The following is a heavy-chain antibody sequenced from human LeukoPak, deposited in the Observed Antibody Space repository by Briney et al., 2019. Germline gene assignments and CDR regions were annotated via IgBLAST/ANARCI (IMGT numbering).Heavy chain of an antibody. CDR1: GFTFSDYW. CDR3: ASGNSGSSDVEYNYGMDV. V-gene: IGHV3-53*01. D-gene: IGHD1-26*01. CDR2: IYSGGRT. J-gene: IGHJ6*02. Sequence: GGSLRLSCAASGFTFSDYWMSWVRQAPGKGLEWVSVIYSGGRTYYADSVKGRFTISRDNSKNTLYLQMNSLRAEDTAVYYCASGNSGSSDVEYNYGMDVWGQGTTVTVSS.